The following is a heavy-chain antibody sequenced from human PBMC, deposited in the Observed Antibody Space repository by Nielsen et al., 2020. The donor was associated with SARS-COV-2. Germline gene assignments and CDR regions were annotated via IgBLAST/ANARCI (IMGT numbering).Heavy chain of an antibody. D-gene: IGHD1-1*01. CDR2: ISGYNGDT. CDR3: ARPITNNYYYYYMDV. J-gene: IGHJ6*03. CDR1: GYRFVSYA. Sequence: ASVKVSCKASGYRFVSYAIMWVRQAPAQGLEWMGWISGYNGDTNYAQKFQGRVTMTTDTSTSTAYMELRSLRSDDTAVYYCARPITNNYYYYYMDVWGKGTTVTVSS. V-gene: IGHV1-18*01.